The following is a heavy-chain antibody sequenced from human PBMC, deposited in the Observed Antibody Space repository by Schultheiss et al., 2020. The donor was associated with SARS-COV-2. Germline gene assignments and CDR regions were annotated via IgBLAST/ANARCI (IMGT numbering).Heavy chain of an antibody. Sequence: GWSLRLSCAASGFTFSSYGMHWVRQAPGKGLEWVAVISYDGSNKYYADSVKGRFTISRDNSKNTLYLQMNSLRAEDTAVYYCANTYYYDFRPDAFDIWGQGTMVTVSS. CDR3: ANTYYYDFRPDAFDI. J-gene: IGHJ3*02. CDR1: GFTFSSYG. V-gene: IGHV3-30*18. CDR2: ISYDGSNK. D-gene: IGHD3-22*01.